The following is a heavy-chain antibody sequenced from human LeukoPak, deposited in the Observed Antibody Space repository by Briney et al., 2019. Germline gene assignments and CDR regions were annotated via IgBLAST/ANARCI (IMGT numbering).Heavy chain of an antibody. Sequence: PGGSLRLSCAASGFTFGGYWMSWVRQPPGKGLEWVAYIKQDGSEKYYVDSVKGRFTISRDNAKNSLYLQMNSLRGEDTAVYYCARDPNSGRYWAEYFQQWGQGTLVTVSS. CDR1: GFTFGGYW. J-gene: IGHJ1*01. CDR2: IKQDGSEK. CDR3: ARDPNSGRYWAEYFQQ. D-gene: IGHD1-26*01. V-gene: IGHV3-7*03.